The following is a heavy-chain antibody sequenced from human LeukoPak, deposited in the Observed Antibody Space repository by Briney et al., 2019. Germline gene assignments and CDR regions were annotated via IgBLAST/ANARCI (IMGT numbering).Heavy chain of an antibody. D-gene: IGHD3-3*01. CDR2: ISSDGSST. Sequence: PAGGSLRLSCAASGFTLSSYWTHWVRQAPGKGLAWVSRISSDGSSTSYADSVKGRFTISRDNAKNTLYVQMNSLRVEDTAVYYCARGAFGVYAFDIWGQGTMVTVSS. V-gene: IGHV3-74*01. CDR3: ARGAFGVYAFDI. J-gene: IGHJ3*02. CDR1: GFTLSSYW.